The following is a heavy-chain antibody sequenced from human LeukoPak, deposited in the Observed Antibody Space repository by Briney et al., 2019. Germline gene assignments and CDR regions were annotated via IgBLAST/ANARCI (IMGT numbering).Heavy chain of an antibody. D-gene: IGHD3-22*01. V-gene: IGHV3-30-3*01. CDR3: ARGNKYYYDSSGYYYPFDY. J-gene: IGHJ4*02. CDR1: GFTFSSYA. Sequence: GRSLRLSCAASGFTFSSYAMHWVRQAPGKGLEWVAVISYDGINKYYADSVKGRFTISRDNSKNTLYLQMNSLRAEDTAVYYCARGNKYYYDSSGYYYPFDYWGQGTLVTVSS. CDR2: ISYDGINK.